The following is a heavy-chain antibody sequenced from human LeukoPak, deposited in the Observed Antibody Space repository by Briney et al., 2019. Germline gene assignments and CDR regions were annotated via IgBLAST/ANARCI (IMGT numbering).Heavy chain of an antibody. Sequence: SVKVSCKASGGTFSGYAISWVRQAPGQGLEWMGRIIPIFGTANYAQKFQGRVTITTDESTSTAYMELSSLRSEDTAVYYCARELVVAGGFDYWGQGTLVTVSS. J-gene: IGHJ4*02. CDR3: ARELVVAGGFDY. CDR1: GGTFSGYA. D-gene: IGHD2-15*01. V-gene: IGHV1-69*05. CDR2: IIPIFGTA.